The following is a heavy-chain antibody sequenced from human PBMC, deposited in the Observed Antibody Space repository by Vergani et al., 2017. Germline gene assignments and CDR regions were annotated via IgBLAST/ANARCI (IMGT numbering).Heavy chain of an antibody. Sequence: QVQLVQSGAEVKKPGSSVKVSCKVSGGTFSSHAISWVRQAPGQGLGWMGGIIPIFGTANYAQKFQGRVTITADESTSTAYMELISLRSEDTAAYYCARSPGDPWYQPLGDYWGQGTLVTVSS. D-gene: IGHD2-2*01. J-gene: IGHJ4*02. CDR1: GGTFSSHA. CDR3: ARSPGDPWYQPLGDY. CDR2: IIPIFGTA. V-gene: IGHV1-69*12.